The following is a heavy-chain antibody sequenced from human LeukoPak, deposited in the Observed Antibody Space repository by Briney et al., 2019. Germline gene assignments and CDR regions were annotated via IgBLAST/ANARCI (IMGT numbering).Heavy chain of an antibody. CDR1: GFTLSYYW. CDR2: INQDGSEK. D-gene: IGHD2-21*01. CDR3: ARWVSQYYFDY. V-gene: IGHV3-7*01. J-gene: IGHJ4*02. Sequence: GGSLRLSCEASGFTLSYYWMSWVRQAPGKGLEWVANINQDGSEKYFVDSVKGRFTISRDNAQNSVFPQMDSLRVDDTAVYYCARWVSQYYFDYWGQGTHVTVSS.